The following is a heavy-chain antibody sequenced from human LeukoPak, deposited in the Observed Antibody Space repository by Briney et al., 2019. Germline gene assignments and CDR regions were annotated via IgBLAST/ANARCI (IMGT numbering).Heavy chain of an antibody. Sequence: PSETLSLTCTVSGASVRTYYWSWIRQPPGKGLEWIGYIYDSVITTYNLSHKSRVTCSIDTPKNQFALKLSSVPAAETAVYYCARDRRTIPGYGYYNMDVWGKGTTVTVSS. J-gene: IGHJ6*03. CDR2: IYDSVIT. CDR1: GASVRTYY. V-gene: IGHV4-59*02. D-gene: IGHD5-12*01. CDR3: ARDRRTIPGYGYYNMDV.